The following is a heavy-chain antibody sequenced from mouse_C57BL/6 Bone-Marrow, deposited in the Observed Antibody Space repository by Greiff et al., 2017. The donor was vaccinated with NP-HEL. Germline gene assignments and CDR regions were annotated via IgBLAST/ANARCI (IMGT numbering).Heavy chain of an antibody. V-gene: IGHV1-18*01. J-gene: IGHJ1*03. Sequence: VQLQQSGPELVKPGASVKIPCKASGYTFTDYNMDWVKQSHGKSLEWIGDINPNNGGTIYNQKFKGKATLTVDKSSSTAYMELRSLTSEDTAVYYCARLLYYYGSSYWYFDVWGTGTTVTVSS. CDR1: GYTFTDYN. CDR2: INPNNGGT. CDR3: ARLLYYYGSSYWYFDV. D-gene: IGHD1-1*01.